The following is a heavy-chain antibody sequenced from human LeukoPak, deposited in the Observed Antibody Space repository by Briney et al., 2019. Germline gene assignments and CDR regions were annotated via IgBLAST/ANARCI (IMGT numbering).Heavy chain of an antibody. Sequence: SETLSLTCTVSGGSISTNFWSWIRQPPGKGLEWIGYIYYSGSTNYNPSLKSRVTISLDTSKNQFSLKLGSVTAADTAMYYCARVSRGNSVGGDYWGQGTLVTVSS. CDR2: IYYSGST. CDR1: GGSISTNF. D-gene: IGHD4-23*01. J-gene: IGHJ4*02. CDR3: ARVSRGNSVGGDY. V-gene: IGHV4-59*01.